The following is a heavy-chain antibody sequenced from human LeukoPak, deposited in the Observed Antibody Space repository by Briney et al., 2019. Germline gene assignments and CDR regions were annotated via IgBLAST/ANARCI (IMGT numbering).Heavy chain of an antibody. Sequence: SETLSPTCAVSGYSISSSNWWGWFRQPPGKGLEWVGYIYYSGSAYYNTSLNSRVTMSVDTPKNQFSLKLSSVTAVDTAVYYCARNQAVASNHGAMDIWGQGTMVIVSS. V-gene: IGHV4-28*01. J-gene: IGHJ3*02. CDR3: ARNQAVASNHGAMDI. CDR2: IYYSGSA. D-gene: IGHD6-19*01. CDR1: GYSISSSNW.